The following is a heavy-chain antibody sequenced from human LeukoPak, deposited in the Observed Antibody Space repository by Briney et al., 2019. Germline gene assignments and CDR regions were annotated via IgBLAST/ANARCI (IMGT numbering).Heavy chain of an antibody. Sequence: PSETLSLTCTVSGGSISSSSYYWGWIRQPPGKGLEWIGSIYYSGTTYYNPSLKSRVTMSVDTSKNQFSLKLSSVTAADTAVYFCARQYNTGWPYFDYWGQGTLVTVSS. V-gene: IGHV4-39*01. CDR2: IYYSGTT. D-gene: IGHD6-19*01. J-gene: IGHJ4*02. CDR3: ARQYNTGWPYFDY. CDR1: GGSISSSSYY.